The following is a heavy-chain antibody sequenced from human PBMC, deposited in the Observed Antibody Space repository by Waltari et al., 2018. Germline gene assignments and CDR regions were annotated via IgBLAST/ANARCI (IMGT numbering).Heavy chain of an antibody. CDR3: ARIKDRQWLPPHDAFDI. V-gene: IGHV4-34*01. D-gene: IGHD6-19*01. J-gene: IGHJ3*02. CDR2: INPSGST. Sequence: QVQLQQWGAGLLMPSETLSLTCAVYGGSFSGHYWSWIGQPPGKGLEWIGEINPSGSTYYDPSLKSRLTMSVDTSKKQFSLKLSSVTAADTAVYFCARIKDRQWLPPHDAFDIWGQGTMVTVSS. CDR1: GGSFSGHY.